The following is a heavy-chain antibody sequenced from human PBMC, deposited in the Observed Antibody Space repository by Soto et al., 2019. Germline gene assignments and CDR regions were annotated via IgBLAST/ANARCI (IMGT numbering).Heavy chain of an antibody. CDR1: DFTFTYAR. CDR2: IKSKTGGGTT. D-gene: IGHD4-17*01. CDR3: TSLDYGH. V-gene: IGHV3-15*01. J-gene: IGHJ1*01. Sequence: PGGSLRLSCAASDFTFTYARMSWVRQAPGKGLEWVGRIKSKTGGGTTDYAAPVKGRFTISRDESQNTLYLQMNSLKTEDTAVYYCTSLDYGHWGQGTLVTVSS.